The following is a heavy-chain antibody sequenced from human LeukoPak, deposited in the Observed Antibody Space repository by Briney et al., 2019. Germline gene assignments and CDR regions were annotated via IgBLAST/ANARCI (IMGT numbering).Heavy chain of an antibody. V-gene: IGHV4-59*08. CDR1: GGSISSYY. CDR3: ARHPEQSSGY. J-gene: IGHJ4*02. D-gene: IGHD6-19*01. CDR2: IYYSGST. Sequence: SETLSLTCTVSGGSISSYYWSWIRQPPGKGLEWIGYIYYSGSTNYNPSLKSRVTISVDTSKNQFSLKLTSVTAADTAVYYCARHPEQSSGYWGQGTLVTVSS.